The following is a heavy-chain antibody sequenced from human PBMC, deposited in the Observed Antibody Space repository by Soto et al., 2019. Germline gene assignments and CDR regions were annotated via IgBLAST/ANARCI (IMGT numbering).Heavy chain of an antibody. D-gene: IGHD2-21*02. CDR3: ARKVSTVVTPFDY. CDR1: GFTFSSYA. Sequence: EVQLVESGGGLVQPGGSLRVSCAASGFTFSSYAMNWVRQTPGKGLEWVSHISKRGHSMYYADSVKGRFTISRDNAESSLHLQMHGLTDEDTAVYYCARKVSTVVTPFDYWCQGALVTVSS. CDR2: ISKRGHSM. V-gene: IGHV3-48*02. J-gene: IGHJ4*02.